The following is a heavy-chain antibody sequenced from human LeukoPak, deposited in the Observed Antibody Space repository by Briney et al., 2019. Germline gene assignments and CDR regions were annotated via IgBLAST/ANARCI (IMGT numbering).Heavy chain of an antibody. D-gene: IGHD3-10*01. CDR2: IYYSGST. Sequence: SETVSLTCTVSGGSISSGDYYWSWIRQPPGKGLEWIGYIYYSGSTYYNPSLKSRVTISVDTSKNQFSLKLSSVTAADTAVYYCAREGFGELLRDYWGQGTLVTVSS. J-gene: IGHJ4*02. V-gene: IGHV4-30-4*01. CDR1: GGSISSGDYY. CDR3: AREGFGELLRDY.